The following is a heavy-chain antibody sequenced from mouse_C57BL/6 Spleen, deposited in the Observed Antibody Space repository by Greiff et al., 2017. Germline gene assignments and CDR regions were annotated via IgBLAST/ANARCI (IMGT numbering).Heavy chain of an antibody. D-gene: IGHD2-3*01. CDR1: GYTFTDYY. CDR3: ARKGDGYYVDYAMDY. V-gene: IGHV1-19*01. J-gene: IGHJ4*01. Sequence: EVQLQQSGPVLVKPGASVKMSCKASGYTFTDYYMNWVKQSHGKSLEWIGVINPYNGGTSYNQKFKGKATLTVDKSSSTAYMELNSLTSEDSAVYYCARKGDGYYVDYAMDYWGQGTSVTVSS. CDR2: INPYNGGT.